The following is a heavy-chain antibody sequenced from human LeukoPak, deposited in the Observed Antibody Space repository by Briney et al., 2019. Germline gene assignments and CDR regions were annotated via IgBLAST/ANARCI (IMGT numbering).Heavy chain of an antibody. D-gene: IGHD6-13*01. V-gene: IGHV3-30*02. CDR3: AKDRRSWNPHFDY. J-gene: IGHJ4*02. CDR1: GFTFSSYG. CDR2: IRYDGSKK. Sequence: GGSLRLSCAASGFTFSSYGMHWVRQAPGKGLEGVAFIRYDGSKKYYADSVKGRFTISRDNSKNTLYLQMNSLSAEDAAVYYCAKDRRSWNPHFDYWGQGTLVTVSS.